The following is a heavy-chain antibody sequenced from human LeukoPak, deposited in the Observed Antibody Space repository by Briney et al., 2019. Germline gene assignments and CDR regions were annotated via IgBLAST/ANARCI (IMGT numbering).Heavy chain of an antibody. CDR3: AREEYYYGSENFDY. CDR2: ISAYNGNT. V-gene: IGHV1-18*01. CDR1: GYTFTSYG. Sequence: GASVTVSCKASGYTFTSYGISWVRQAPGQGLEWMGWISAYNGNTNYAQKLQGRVTMTTDTSTSTAYMELRSLRSDDTAVYYCAREEYYYGSENFDYWGQGTLVTVSS. D-gene: IGHD3-10*01. J-gene: IGHJ4*02.